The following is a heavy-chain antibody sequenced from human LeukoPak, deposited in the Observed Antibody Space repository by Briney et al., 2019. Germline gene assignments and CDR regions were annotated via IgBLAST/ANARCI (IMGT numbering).Heavy chain of an antibody. V-gene: IGHV1-2*02. J-gene: IGHJ4*02. CDR2: INPNSGGT. CDR3: AREKDKMNYNSGRYSPLGY. CDR1: GYIFTGYY. D-gene: IGHD3-10*01. Sequence: ASVKVSCKASGYIFTGYYMHWVRQAPGQGLEWMGWINPNSGGTDYAQKFQDRVTMTRDTSMTTAYLELSTLRSDDAAVYYCAREKDKMNYNSGRYSPLGYWGLGTLVTVSS.